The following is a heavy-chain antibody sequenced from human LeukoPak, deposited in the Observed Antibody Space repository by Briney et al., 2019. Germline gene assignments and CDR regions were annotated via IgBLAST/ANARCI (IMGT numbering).Heavy chain of an antibody. J-gene: IGHJ3*02. D-gene: IGHD6-13*01. V-gene: IGHV5-51*01. CDR2: IYPGDSDT. CDR1: GYSFTSYW. CDR3: ARRRGYSSSWIAHDAFDI. Sequence: AGESLKISCKGSGYSFTSYWIGWVRQMPGKGLEWMGIIYPGDSDTRYSPSFQGQVTISADKSISTAYLQWSSLKASDTAMYYCARRRGYSSSWIAHDAFDIWGQGTMVTVSS.